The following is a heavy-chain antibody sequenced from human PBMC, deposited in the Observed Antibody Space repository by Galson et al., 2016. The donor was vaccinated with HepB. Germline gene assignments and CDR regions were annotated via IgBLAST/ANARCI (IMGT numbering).Heavy chain of an antibody. D-gene: IGHD3-3*01. CDR1: GFTFSTYA. CDR3: AKQLDSWSGYKSGMDV. V-gene: IGHV3-23*01. J-gene: IGHJ6*02. CDR2: ISFTGGSI. Sequence: SLRLSCAASGFTFSTYAMSWVRQAPGKGLEWVSGISFTGGSIYYADSVKGRLTISRDNPKNTLFMQMNSLRVEDTAVYHCAKQLDSWSGYKSGMDVWGQGTTVTVSS.